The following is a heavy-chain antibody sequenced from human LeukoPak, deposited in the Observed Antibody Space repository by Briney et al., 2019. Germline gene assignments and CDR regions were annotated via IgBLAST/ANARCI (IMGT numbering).Heavy chain of an antibody. J-gene: IGHJ4*02. CDR3: AKPPRAAIVAPITGGGECFDS. CDR1: GFTFSSYA. Sequence: PGGSMRLSCAASGFTFSSYAMSWVRQAPGKGLETVSAISSGSGGSTDYADSVKGRFTISRDNFKNTVYLQMNSLRAEDTAVYYWAKPPRAAIVAPITGGGECFDSWGQGALVTVSS. V-gene: IGHV3-23*01. D-gene: IGHD5-12*01. CDR2: ISSGSGGST.